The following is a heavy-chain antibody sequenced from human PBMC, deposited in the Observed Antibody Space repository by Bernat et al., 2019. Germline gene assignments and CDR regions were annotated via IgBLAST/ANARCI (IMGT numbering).Heavy chain of an antibody. V-gene: IGHV3-43*02. CDR1: GFTFDDYA. CDR2: ISGDGSRT. Sequence: EVQLVESGGAVVQPGGSLRLSCATSGFTFDDYAMHWVRQVPGKGLEWVSLISGDGSRTYYADSVKGRFTISRDNSKNSLYLQMNSLRTEDTALFYCAKDMRYNRPFEGMDVWGQGTTVTVSS. D-gene: IGHD1-14*01. CDR3: AKDMRYNRPFEGMDV. J-gene: IGHJ6*02.